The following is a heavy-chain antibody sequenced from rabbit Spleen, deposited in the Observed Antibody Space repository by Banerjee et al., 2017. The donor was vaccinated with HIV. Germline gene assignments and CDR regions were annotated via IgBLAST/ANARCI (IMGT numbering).Heavy chain of an antibody. CDR1: GFDFSNKYV. CDR3: ARGSAAMTMVITGYYLSL. Sequence: QEQVVESGGGLVKPGASLTLTCTASGFDFSNKYVMCWVRQAPGKGLEWIACIYTTGTWTYYASWAKGRFTISKTSSTTVTLQMTSLTAADTATYFCARGSAAMTMVITGYYLSLWGQGTLVTVS. CDR2: IYTTGTWT. V-gene: IGHV1S45*01. D-gene: IGHD2-1*01. J-gene: IGHJ4*01.